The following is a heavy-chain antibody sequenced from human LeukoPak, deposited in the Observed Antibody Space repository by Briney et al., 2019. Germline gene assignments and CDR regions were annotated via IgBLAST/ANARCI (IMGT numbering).Heavy chain of an antibody. J-gene: IGHJ4*02. Sequence: PSETLSLTCAVYGGSFSGYYWSWIRQPPGKGLEWIGEINHSGSTNYNPSLKSRVTISVDTSKNQFSLKLSSVTAADTAVYYCARHGVLNERVCGPDYWGQGTLVTVSS. CDR1: GGSFSGYY. CDR3: ARHGVLNERVCGPDY. D-gene: IGHD2-8*01. CDR2: INHSGST. V-gene: IGHV4-34*01.